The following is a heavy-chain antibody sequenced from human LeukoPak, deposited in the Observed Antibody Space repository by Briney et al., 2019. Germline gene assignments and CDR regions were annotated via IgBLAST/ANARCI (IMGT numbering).Heavy chain of an antibody. V-gene: IGHV1-18*01. CDR3: ARARLPNAYFDY. J-gene: IGHJ4*02. D-gene: IGHD2-21*01. CDR2: ISSYDGST. CDR1: GYTFTSYG. Sequence: ASVKVSCKASGYTFTSYGISWVRQAPGEGLAWMGWISSYDGSTNYAQKFQDRVTVTTDTSTSTVYMELRSLRSDDTAVYYCARARLPNAYFDYWGQGTLVTVSS.